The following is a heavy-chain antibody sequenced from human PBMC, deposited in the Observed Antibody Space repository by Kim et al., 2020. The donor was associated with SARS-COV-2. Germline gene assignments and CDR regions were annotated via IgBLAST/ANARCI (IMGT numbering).Heavy chain of an antibody. CDR3: ASSSTSCCVWFDP. Sequence: ASVKVSCKASGYTFTSYYMHWVRQAPGQGLEWMGIINPSGGSTSYAQKFQGRVTMTRDTSTSTVYMELSSLRSEDTAVYYCASSSTSCCVWFDPWGQGTLVTVSS. CDR2: INPSGGST. D-gene: IGHD2-2*01. V-gene: IGHV1-46*01. J-gene: IGHJ5*02. CDR1: GYTFTSYY.